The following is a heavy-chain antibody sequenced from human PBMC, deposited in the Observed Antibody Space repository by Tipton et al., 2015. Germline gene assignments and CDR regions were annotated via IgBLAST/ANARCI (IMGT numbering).Heavy chain of an antibody. J-gene: IGHJ3*01. CDR1: GFTFDDYA. D-gene: IGHD3-10*01. CDR2: IRWNSGSI. Sequence: SLRLSCAASGFTFDDYAMHWVRQVPGKGLEWVSGIRWNSGSIGYADFVKGRFIISRDNAKKSLYLQMNSLRAEDTAVYYCARARGVIVLSAPGAFDRWGQGTMVTVSS. CDR3: ARARGVIVLSAPGAFDR. V-gene: IGHV3-9*01.